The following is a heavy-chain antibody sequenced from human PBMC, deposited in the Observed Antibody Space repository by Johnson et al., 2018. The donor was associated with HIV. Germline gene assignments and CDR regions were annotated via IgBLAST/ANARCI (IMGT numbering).Heavy chain of an antibody. CDR2: INTGGST. CDR1: GFTVSSNY. CDR3: ASGHMWSAF. J-gene: IGHJ3*01. V-gene: IGHV3-66*01. D-gene: IGHD2-21*01. Sequence: EVQLVESGGGVVRPGGSLRLSCAASGFTVSSNYMSWVRQAPGKGLEWVSLINTGGSTYYADSVKGRFTISRDNSKNTLYLQMNSLRPEDTAVYYCASGHMWSAFWGQGTMVTVSS.